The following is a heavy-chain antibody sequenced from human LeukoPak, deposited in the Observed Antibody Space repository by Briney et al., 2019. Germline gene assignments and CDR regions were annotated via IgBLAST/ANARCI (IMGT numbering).Heavy chain of an antibody. CDR2: IWYDGSNK. CDR1: GFTFSSYG. Sequence: GGSLRLSCAASGFTFSSYGMHWVRQAPGKGLEWVAVIWYDGSNKYYADSVKGRFTISRDNSKNALYLQMNSLRAEDTAVYYCARGGVGMDVWGQGTTVTVSS. J-gene: IGHJ6*02. CDR3: ARGGVGMDV. V-gene: IGHV3-33*01. D-gene: IGHD3-10*01.